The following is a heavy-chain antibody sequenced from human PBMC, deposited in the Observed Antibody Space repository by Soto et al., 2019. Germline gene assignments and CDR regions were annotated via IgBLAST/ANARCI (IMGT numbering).Heavy chain of an antibody. CDR3: ARDSNWGPEYGDYVPEYFQH. D-gene: IGHD4-17*01. CDR1: GYTFTSYG. CDR2: ISAYNGNT. J-gene: IGHJ1*01. Sequence: QVQLVQSGAEVKKPGASVKVSCKASGYTFTSYGISWVRQAPGQGLEWMGWISAYNGNTNYAQKLQGRVTMTTDTSTSTAYMELRSLRSDDTAVYYCARDSNWGPEYGDYVPEYFQHWGQGTLVTVSS. V-gene: IGHV1-18*01.